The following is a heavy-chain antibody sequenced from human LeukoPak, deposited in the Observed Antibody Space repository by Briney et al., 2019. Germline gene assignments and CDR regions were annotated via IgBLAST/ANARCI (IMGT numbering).Heavy chain of an antibody. J-gene: IGHJ4*02. CDR1: GFSFSSYA. CDR3: ANEHGYNYGYSFDY. V-gene: IGHV3-30-3*02. Sequence: PGGSLRLSCAASGFSFSSYAMHWVRQAPGKGLEWVAAIPNDGSKTYYADSVKGRFTISRDNSKNTLYLQMNSLRTEDTAVYYCANEHGYNYGYSFDYWGQGTLVTVSS. CDR2: IPNDGSKT. D-gene: IGHD5-18*01.